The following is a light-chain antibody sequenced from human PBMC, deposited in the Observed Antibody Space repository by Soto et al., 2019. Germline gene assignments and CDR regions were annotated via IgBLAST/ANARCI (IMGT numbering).Light chain of an antibody. CDR3: QQYENLPLT. J-gene: IGKJ4*01. Sequence: QMTQSPSSLSASVGDRVTITCQASQDISNYLNWYQQKPGKAPKLLFYAASNLETGVPSRFSGSGSGTDFTFTISSLQPEDIATYYCQQYENLPLTFGGGTKVEIK. V-gene: IGKV1-33*01. CDR1: QDISNY. CDR2: AAS.